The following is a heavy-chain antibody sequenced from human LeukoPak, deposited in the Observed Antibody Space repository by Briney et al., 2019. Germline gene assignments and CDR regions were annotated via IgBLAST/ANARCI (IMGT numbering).Heavy chain of an antibody. CDR1: GFTFSSCA. J-gene: IGHJ4*02. CDR2: VCYDGKNK. Sequence: GGSLRLSCAASGFTFSSCAMHWVRQAPGKGLEWVSIVCYDGKNKYYAGSVKGRFTISRDNSKNTLYLQMNSLGGEDTAVYYCATAIPYTGASSSFDYWGLGTPVTVSS. D-gene: IGHD2-21*02. CDR3: ATAIPYTGASSSFDY. V-gene: IGHV3-30*04.